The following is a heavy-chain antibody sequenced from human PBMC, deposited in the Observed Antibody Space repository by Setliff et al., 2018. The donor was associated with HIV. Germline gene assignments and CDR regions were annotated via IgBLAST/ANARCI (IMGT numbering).Heavy chain of an antibody. V-gene: IGHV1-18*01. D-gene: IGHD3-10*01. Sequence: ASVKVSCKASGYTFTSYGFSWVRQAPGQGLGWMGWISAYNGNTHYAQKLQGRVTMTTDTSTSTAYMELRSLRSDDTAVYYCARDYYGSGSYFILDYWGPGTLVTVSS. CDR1: GYTFTSYG. J-gene: IGHJ4*02. CDR3: ARDYYGSGSYFILDY. CDR2: ISAYNGNT.